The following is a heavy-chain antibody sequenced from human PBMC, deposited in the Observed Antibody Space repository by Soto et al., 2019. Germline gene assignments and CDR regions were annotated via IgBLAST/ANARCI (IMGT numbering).Heavy chain of an antibody. D-gene: IGHD3-10*01. V-gene: IGHV5-10-1*01. CDR3: ARLSGSGSYSTTNYYYYGMDV. Sequence: EVQLVQSGAEVKKPGESLRISCKGSGYSFTSYWISWVRQMPGKGLEWMGRIDPSDSYTNYSPSFQGHVTISADKSISTAYLQWSSLKASDTAMYYCARLSGSGSYSTTNYYYYGMDVWGQGTTVTVSS. J-gene: IGHJ6*02. CDR1: GYSFTSYW. CDR2: IDPSDSYT.